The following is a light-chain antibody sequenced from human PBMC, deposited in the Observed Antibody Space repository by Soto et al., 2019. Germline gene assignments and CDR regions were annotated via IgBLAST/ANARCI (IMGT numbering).Light chain of an antibody. Sequence: DIQMTQSPSTLSASVGDRVTITCRASQSISTWLAWYQQKPGKAPKLLIYKASSLESGVPSRFSGSGSGTEFTLTISSLQPDDSATYYCQQYNDYYTFGQGTKLEIK. CDR2: KAS. CDR1: QSISTW. CDR3: QQYNDYYT. J-gene: IGKJ2*01. V-gene: IGKV1-5*03.